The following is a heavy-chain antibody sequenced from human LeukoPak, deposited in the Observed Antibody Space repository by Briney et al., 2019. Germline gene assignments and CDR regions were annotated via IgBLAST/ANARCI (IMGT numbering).Heavy chain of an antibody. Sequence: SETLSLTCTVSGGSISSYYWSWTRQPPGKGLEWIGYIYYSGSTNYNPSLKSRVTISVGTSKNQFSLKLSSVTAADTAVYYCARDVNRGYSYGYSVAGAFDIWGQGTMVTVSS. CDR3: ARDVNRGYSYGYSVAGAFDI. V-gene: IGHV4-59*01. J-gene: IGHJ3*02. CDR2: IYYSGST. D-gene: IGHD5-18*01. CDR1: GGSISSYY.